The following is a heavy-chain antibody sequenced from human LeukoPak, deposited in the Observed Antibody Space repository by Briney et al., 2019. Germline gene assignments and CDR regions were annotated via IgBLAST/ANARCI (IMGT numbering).Heavy chain of an antibody. D-gene: IGHD3-22*01. CDR2: INHSGST. CDR3: ARGANYYDSSGYYFHYYYYMDV. Sequence: SETLSLTCAVYGGSFSGYYWSWIRQPPGKGLEWIGEINHSGSTNYNPSLKSRVTISVDTSKNQFSLKLSSVTAADTAVYYCARGANYYDSSGYYFHYYYYMDVWGKGTAVTVSS. CDR1: GGSFSGYY. J-gene: IGHJ6*03. V-gene: IGHV4-34*01.